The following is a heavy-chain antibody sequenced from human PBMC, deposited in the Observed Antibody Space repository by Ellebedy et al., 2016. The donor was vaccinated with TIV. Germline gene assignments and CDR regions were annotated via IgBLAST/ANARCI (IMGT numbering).Heavy chain of an antibody. V-gene: IGHV3-7*03. D-gene: IGHD6-19*01. Sequence: GESLKISCAASGFAFSSYWMSWVRQAPGTGLEWVANLKPDGTEDYYLGSMKGRFTVSRDNAKSSLYLHLSSLGAEDTAVYYCARNSGWSIDYWGLGTLVTVSS. J-gene: IGHJ4*02. CDR3: ARNSGWSIDY. CDR1: GFAFSSYW. CDR2: LKPDGTED.